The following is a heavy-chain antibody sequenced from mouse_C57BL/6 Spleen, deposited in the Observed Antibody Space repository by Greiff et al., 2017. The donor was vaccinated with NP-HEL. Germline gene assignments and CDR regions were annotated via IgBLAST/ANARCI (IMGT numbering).Heavy chain of an antibody. J-gene: IGHJ4*01. CDR3: TSGSSYGYAMDY. D-gene: IGHD1-1*01. CDR1: GYTFTSYW. CDR2: IYPSDSET. Sequence: VQLQQPGAELVRPGSSVKLSCKASGYTFTSYWMHWVKQRPIQGLEWIGNIYPSDSETHYNQKFKDKATLTVDKSSRTAYMQISSLTSEDSAYYYCTSGSSYGYAMDYWGQGTSVTVSS. V-gene: IGHV1-52*01.